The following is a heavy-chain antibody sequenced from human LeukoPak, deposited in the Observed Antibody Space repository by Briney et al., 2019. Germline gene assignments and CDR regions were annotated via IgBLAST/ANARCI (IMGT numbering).Heavy chain of an antibody. V-gene: IGHV3-30-3*01. D-gene: IGHD6-19*01. Sequence: PGGSLRLSCAASGFTFSGYAMHWVRQAPGKGLEWVALISYDGNNRYYADSVKGRFTISGDNSKNTLYLQMNSLRAEDTALYYCARAPYTSGWYYFGFWGQGTLVTVSS. CDR1: GFTFSGYA. J-gene: IGHJ4*02. CDR3: ARAPYTSGWYYFGF. CDR2: ISYDGNNR.